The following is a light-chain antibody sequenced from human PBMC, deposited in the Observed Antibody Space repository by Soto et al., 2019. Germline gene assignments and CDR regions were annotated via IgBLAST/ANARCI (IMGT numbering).Light chain of an antibody. J-gene: IGKJ2*01. Sequence: EVVLTQSPGTLSLSPGERATLSCRASQSVSSSHLAWYQQKPGQAPRLLIYGASARATDIPDRFSGSGSGTDFTLTISRLEPEDFAVYYWQHYGTSPPKYTFGQGTKLESK. CDR3: QHYGTSPPKYT. V-gene: IGKV3-20*01. CDR2: GAS. CDR1: QSVSSSH.